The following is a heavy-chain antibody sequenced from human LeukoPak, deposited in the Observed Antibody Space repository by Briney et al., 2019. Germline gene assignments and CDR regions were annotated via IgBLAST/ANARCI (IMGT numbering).Heavy chain of an antibody. V-gene: IGHV3-53*01. J-gene: IGHJ3*02. CDR1: GFTVSSNY. Sequence: GGSLRLSCAASGFTVSSNYMSWVRQAPGKGLEWVSVIYSGGSTYYADSVKGRFTISRDNSKNTLYLQMNSLRAEDTAVYYCARARVLRYFDWLSHDAFDIWGQGTMVTVSS. CDR2: IYSGGST. CDR3: ARARVLRYFDWLSHDAFDI. D-gene: IGHD3-9*01.